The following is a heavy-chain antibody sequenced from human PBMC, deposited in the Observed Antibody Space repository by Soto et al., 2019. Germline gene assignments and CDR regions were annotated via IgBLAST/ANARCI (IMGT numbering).Heavy chain of an antibody. CDR2: INPNSGGT. J-gene: IGHJ6*02. CDR3: ARGVVVVAATRYGMDV. V-gene: IGHV1-2*02. CDR1: GYTFTGYY. D-gene: IGHD2-15*01. Sequence: ASVKVSCKASGYTFTGYYMHWVRQAPGQGLEWMGWINPNSGGTNYAQKFQGRVTMTRDTSISTAYMELSRLRSDDTAVYYCARGVVVVAATRYGMDVWGQGTAVTAP.